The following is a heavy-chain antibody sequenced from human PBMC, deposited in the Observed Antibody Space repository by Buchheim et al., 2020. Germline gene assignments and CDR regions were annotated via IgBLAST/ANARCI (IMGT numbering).Heavy chain of an antibody. CDR1: GFTFSSYA. V-gene: IGHV3-23*01. Sequence: EVQLLESGGGLVQPGGSLRLSCAASGFTFSSYAMSWVRQAPGKGLEWVSAISGSGGCTYYADSVKGRFTISRVNSKNTRYLQMNSLRAEDTAVYYCAKACVSSRGGLYYFDYWGQGTL. CDR2: ISGSGGCT. D-gene: IGHD6-13*01. J-gene: IGHJ4*02. CDR3: AKACVSSRGGLYYFDY.